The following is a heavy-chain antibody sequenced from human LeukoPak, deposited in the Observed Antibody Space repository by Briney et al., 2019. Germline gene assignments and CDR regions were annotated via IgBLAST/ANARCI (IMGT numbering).Heavy chain of an antibody. CDR1: GGSISSSNW. CDR2: IYHSGST. D-gene: IGHD2-15*01. CDR3: ARDRVVVAATRYYYYGMDV. J-gene: IGHJ6*02. Sequence: SETLSLTCAVSGGSISSSNWWSWVRQPPGKGLEWSGEIYHSGSTNYNPFLKSRVTISVDTSKNQFSLKLSSVTAADTAVYYCARDRVVVAATRYYYYGMDVWGQGTTVTVSS. V-gene: IGHV4-4*02.